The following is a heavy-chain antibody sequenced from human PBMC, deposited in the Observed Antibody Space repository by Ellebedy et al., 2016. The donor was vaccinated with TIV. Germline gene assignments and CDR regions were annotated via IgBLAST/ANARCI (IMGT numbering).Heavy chain of an antibody. D-gene: IGHD6-13*01. V-gene: IGHV3-23*01. Sequence: GESLKISCAASRVTFSSFAMSWVRQAPVKGLKCVSAVSGSGDRTYYADSVKGRFTISRDNSKNTLYLQMNSLRAEDTAIYYCAKDTMAAAAYYFDYWGQGTLVTVSS. J-gene: IGHJ4*02. CDR1: RVTFSSFA. CDR2: VSGSGDRT. CDR3: AKDTMAAAAYYFDY.